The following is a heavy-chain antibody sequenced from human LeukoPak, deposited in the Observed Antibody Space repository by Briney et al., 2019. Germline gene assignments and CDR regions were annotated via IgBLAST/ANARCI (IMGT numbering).Heavy chain of an antibody. Sequence: GSSVKVSCKASGGTFSSYTISWVRQAPGQGLEWMGRIIPILGIANYAQKFQGRVTITSDKSTSTAYTELSSLRSEDTAVYYCARDQRYCSSTSCYYWFDPWGQGTLVTVSS. V-gene: IGHV1-69*04. J-gene: IGHJ5*02. CDR1: GGTFSSYT. CDR3: ARDQRYCSSTSCYYWFDP. CDR2: IIPILGIA. D-gene: IGHD2-2*01.